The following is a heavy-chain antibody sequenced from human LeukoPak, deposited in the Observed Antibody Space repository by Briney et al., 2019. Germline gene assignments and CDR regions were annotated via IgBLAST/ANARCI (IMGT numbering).Heavy chain of an antibody. V-gene: IGHV3-9*01. CDR3: ARVAVAGPYFDY. CDR1: GFTFDDYA. D-gene: IGHD6-19*01. CDR2: ISWNSGSI. J-gene: IGHJ4*02. Sequence: GGSLRLSCAPSGFTFDDYAMHWVRQAPGNGLESVSGISWNSGSIGYADSVKGRFTISRDNAKNSLYLQMNSLRAEDTALYYCARVAVAGPYFDYWGQGTLVTVSS.